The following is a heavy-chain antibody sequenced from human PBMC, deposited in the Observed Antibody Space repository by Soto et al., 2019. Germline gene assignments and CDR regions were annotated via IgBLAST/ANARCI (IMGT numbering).Heavy chain of an antibody. CDR1: GGTFSSYA. CDR3: ARAQYFWSGYYNYFDY. Sequence: ASVKVSCKASGGTFSSYAISWVRQAPGQGLEWMGGIIPIFGIANYAQKFQGRVTITADKSTSTAYMELSSLRSEDTAVYYCARAQYFWSGYYNYFDYWGQGTLVTVSS. V-gene: IGHV1-69*10. CDR2: IIPIFGIA. D-gene: IGHD3-3*01. J-gene: IGHJ4*02.